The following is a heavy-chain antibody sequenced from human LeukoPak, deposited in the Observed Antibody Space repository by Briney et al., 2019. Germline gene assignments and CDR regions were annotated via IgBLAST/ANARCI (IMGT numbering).Heavy chain of an antibody. CDR1: GYTFTGYY. Sequence: ASVKVSCKASGYTFTGYYMHWVRQAPGQGLEWMGWINPNSGGTNYAQKFQGRVTMTRDTSISTAYMELSRLRSDDTAVYYCARASPITMIVEYRFDPWGQGTLVTVSS. CDR2: INPNSGGT. D-gene: IGHD3-22*01. V-gene: IGHV1-2*02. CDR3: ARASPITMIVEYRFDP. J-gene: IGHJ5*02.